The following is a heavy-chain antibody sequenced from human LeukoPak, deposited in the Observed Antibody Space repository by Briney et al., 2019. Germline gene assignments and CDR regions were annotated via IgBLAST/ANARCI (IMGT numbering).Heavy chain of an antibody. V-gene: IGHV4-34*01. CDR2: INHSGST. Sequence: SETLSLTCTVSGVSISSYYWSWIRQPPGKGLEWIGEINHSGSTNYNPSLKSRVTISVDTSKNQFSLKLSSVTAADTAVYYCARGPYYYDSSYLRNWGQGTLVTVSS. J-gene: IGHJ4*02. CDR3: ARGPYYYDSSYLRN. D-gene: IGHD3-22*01. CDR1: GVSISSYY.